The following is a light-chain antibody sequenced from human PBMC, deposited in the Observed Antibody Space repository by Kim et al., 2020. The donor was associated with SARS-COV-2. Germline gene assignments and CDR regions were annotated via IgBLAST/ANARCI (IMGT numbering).Light chain of an antibody. V-gene: IGKV3-15*01. CDR1: QSVSSN. CDR2: GAS. Sequence: SPRERAPPSCGGSQSVSSNIAWYQQKPGQGPRLLISGASTRGTAIPARFSGSGCGTEFSLTISSLQSEDFAVYFCQRYNNWRPITFGEGTRLEIK. J-gene: IGKJ5*01. CDR3: QRYNNWRPIT.